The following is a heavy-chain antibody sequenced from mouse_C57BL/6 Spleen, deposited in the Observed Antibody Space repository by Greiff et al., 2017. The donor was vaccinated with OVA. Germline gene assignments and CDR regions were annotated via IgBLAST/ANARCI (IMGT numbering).Heavy chain of an antibody. CDR3: ARELRTSFDY. J-gene: IGHJ2*01. CDR1: GYAFTNYL. CDR2: INPGSGGT. V-gene: IGHV1-54*01. Sequence: QVQLQQSGAELVRPGTSVKVSCKASGYAFTNYLIEWVKQRPGQGLEWIGEINPGSGGTNYNEKFKGKATLTADKSSSTAYMQLSSLTSEDSAVYFSARELRTSFDYWGQGTTLTVSS.